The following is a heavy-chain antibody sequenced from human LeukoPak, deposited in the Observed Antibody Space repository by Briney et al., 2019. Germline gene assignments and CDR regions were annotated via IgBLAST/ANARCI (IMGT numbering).Heavy chain of an antibody. D-gene: IGHD6-13*01. V-gene: IGHV3-15*01. Sequence: GGSLRLSCAASGFNFTNAWMNWVRQAPGKGLEWVGRIKSKTDSGTTDCAAPVKGRFTTSRDDSKNTLFLQMNSLKIEDTAVYYCTRVNSSSWYGANDYWGQGTLVTVSS. J-gene: IGHJ4*02. CDR3: TRVNSSSWYGANDY. CDR1: GFNFTNAW. CDR2: IKSKTDSGTT.